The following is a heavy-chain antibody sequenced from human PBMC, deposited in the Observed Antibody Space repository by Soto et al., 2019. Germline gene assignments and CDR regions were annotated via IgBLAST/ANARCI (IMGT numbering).Heavy chain of an antibody. V-gene: IGHV1-69*01. CDR1: GGTFSSYA. CDR3: ARDGLVVPAASDPCGMDV. J-gene: IGHJ6*02. CDR2: IIPRFGTA. D-gene: IGHD2-2*01. Sequence: QVQLVQSGAEVKKPGSSGKVSCKASGGTFSSYAISWVRQAPGQGLEWMGGIIPRFGTANYAQKFQGSVTIPADESTSTAYMEVSSLRSEDTAVYYCARDGLVVPAASDPCGMDVWGQGTPVTVSS.